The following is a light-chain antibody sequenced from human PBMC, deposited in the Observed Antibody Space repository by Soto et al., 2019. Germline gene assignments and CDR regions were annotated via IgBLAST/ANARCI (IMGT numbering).Light chain of an antibody. Sequence: DIHMTQSPSSLSASVGDRVTITCRASQGISNYLGWYQQKPGKAPKILIYHASSLETGVPSRFSGSGSGTEFTLTITSVQPDDFATYYCQHYNSYGTFGQGTKVDIK. CDR1: QGISNY. CDR3: QHYNSYGT. CDR2: HAS. V-gene: IGKV1-16*01. J-gene: IGKJ1*01.